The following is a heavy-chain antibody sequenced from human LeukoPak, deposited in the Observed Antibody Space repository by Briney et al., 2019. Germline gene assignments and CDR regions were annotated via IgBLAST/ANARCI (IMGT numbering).Heavy chain of an antibody. Sequence: PSETLSLTCTVSGGSISSSSYYWGWIRQPPGKGLEWIGSIYYSGSTYYNPSLKSRVTISVDTSKNQFSLKLSSVTAADTAVYYCARPITIFGVVIIRDAFDIWGQGTMVTDSS. V-gene: IGHV4-39*01. J-gene: IGHJ3*02. CDR1: GGSISSSSYY. CDR3: ARPITIFGVVIIRDAFDI. CDR2: IYYSGST. D-gene: IGHD3-3*01.